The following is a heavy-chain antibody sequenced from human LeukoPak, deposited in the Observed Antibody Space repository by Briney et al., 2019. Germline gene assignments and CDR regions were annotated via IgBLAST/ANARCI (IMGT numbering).Heavy chain of an antibody. Sequence: GGSLRLPCAASGFTFSNAWMSWVRRAPGKGLEWVGHIKSKTDGGTTDYAAPVKGRFTFSRDDSRNTLYLQMNSLKTEDTAVYYCARQQPVLDCWGQGALVTVSS. CDR1: GFTFSNAW. CDR2: IKSKTDGGTT. CDR3: ARQQPVLDC. J-gene: IGHJ4*02. V-gene: IGHV3-15*01. D-gene: IGHD6-13*01.